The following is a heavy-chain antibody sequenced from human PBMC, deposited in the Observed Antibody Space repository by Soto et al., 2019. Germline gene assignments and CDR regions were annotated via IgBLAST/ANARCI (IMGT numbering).Heavy chain of an antibody. CDR1: GGSISSNNG. CDR3: AGSYVDLISFRAGCDH. CDR2: IYHSGST. Sequence: QVQLQESGPGLVKPSGTLSLICAVSGGSISSNNGWSWVRQPPGKGLEWIGEIYHSGSTNYNPSLKARVTIAVDKSRQPFSPQWNSVTATDTAVYSCAGSYVDLISFRAGCDHWCQGTLVTVSS. V-gene: IGHV4-4*02. J-gene: IGHJ4*02. D-gene: IGHD2-21*01.